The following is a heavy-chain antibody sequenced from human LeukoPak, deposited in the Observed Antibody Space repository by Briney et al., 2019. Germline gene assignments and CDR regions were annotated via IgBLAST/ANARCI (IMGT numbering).Heavy chain of an antibody. CDR2: IIPIFGTA. J-gene: IGHJ6*03. Sequence: GASVKVSCKASGGTFSRYAISWVRQAPGQGLEWMGGIIPIFGTANYAQKFQGRVTITTDESTSTAYMELSSLRSEDTAVYYCARFRVGYMDVWGKGTTVTVSS. D-gene: IGHD1-26*01. CDR1: GGTFSRYA. CDR3: ARFRVGYMDV. V-gene: IGHV1-69*05.